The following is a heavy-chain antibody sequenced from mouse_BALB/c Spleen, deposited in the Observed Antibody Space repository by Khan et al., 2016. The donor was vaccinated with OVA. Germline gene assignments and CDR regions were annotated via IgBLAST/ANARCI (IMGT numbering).Heavy chain of an antibody. D-gene: IGHD1-1*02. V-gene: IGHV5-6*01. Sequence: EVQLVESGGDLVKPGGSLKLSCAASGFTFSTYGMSWVRQTPDKRLEGVATISSGGSYTYYVDSVKGRFTISRDNTKNTLYLQMSSLKSEDTAMYYCTRLAYYYNSEVFAYWGQGTLGTVAA. CDR3: TRLAYYYNSEVFAY. J-gene: IGHJ3*01. CDR2: ISSGGSYT. CDR1: GFTFSTYG.